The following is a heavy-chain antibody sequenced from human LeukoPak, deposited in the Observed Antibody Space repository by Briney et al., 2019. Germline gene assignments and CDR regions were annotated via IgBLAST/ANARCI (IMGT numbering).Heavy chain of an antibody. Sequence: ASVKVSCKASGYTFTGYYMHWVRQAPGQGLEWMGWINPNSGGTNYAQKFQGRVTMTRDTSISTAYMELSRLRSDDTAVYYCARVPTYYYDSSGYYYDPLFDYWGQGTLVTVSS. V-gene: IGHV1-2*02. D-gene: IGHD3-22*01. CDR3: ARVPTYYYDSSGYYYDPLFDY. CDR1: GYTFTGYY. CDR2: INPNSGGT. J-gene: IGHJ4*02.